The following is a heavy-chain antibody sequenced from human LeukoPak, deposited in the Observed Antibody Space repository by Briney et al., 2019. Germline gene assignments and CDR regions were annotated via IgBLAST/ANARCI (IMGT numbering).Heavy chain of an antibody. CDR1: GYTFGGYY. D-gene: IGHD2-2*03. CDR2: IHTSNGAT. V-gene: IGHV1-2*02. Sequence: ASVKVSCKASGYTFGGYYIHWMRQAPGQGLEWLGWIHTSNGATKYAQKFQGRVTMTTDTSFATVYMELSRLTSDDTAVYYCARDPPLWIGWYFDLWGRGTLVIVSS. CDR3: ARDPPLWIGWYFDL. J-gene: IGHJ2*01.